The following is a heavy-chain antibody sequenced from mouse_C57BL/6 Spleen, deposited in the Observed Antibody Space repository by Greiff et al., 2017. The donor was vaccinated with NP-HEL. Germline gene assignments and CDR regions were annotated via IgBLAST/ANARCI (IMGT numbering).Heavy chain of an antibody. CDR3: ARRGIYDGPHYYAMDY. V-gene: IGHV1-26*01. Sequence: VQLQQSGPELVKPGASVKISCKASGYTFTDYYMNWVKQSHGKSLEWIGDINPNNGGTSYNQKFKGKATLTVDKSSSTAYMELRSLTSEDSAVYYCARRGIYDGPHYYAMDYWGQGTSVTVSS. J-gene: IGHJ4*01. CDR2: INPNNGGT. CDR1: GYTFTDYY. D-gene: IGHD2-3*01.